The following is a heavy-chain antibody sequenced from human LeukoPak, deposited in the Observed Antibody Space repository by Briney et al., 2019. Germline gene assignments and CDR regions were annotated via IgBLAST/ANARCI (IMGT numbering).Heavy chain of an antibody. J-gene: IGHJ4*02. D-gene: IGHD2-2*01. CDR1: GFTFSSFE. CDR2: ISGSGSTI. Sequence: GGSLRLSCAASGFTFSSFEINWVRQAPGGGLEWVSYISGSGSTIYYADSVKGRFTISRDNAKNSLYLQMNSLRAEDTAVYYCARSRWGLGYCSTTSCYSFDYWGQGTLVTVSS. CDR3: ARSRWGLGYCSTTSCYSFDY. V-gene: IGHV3-48*03.